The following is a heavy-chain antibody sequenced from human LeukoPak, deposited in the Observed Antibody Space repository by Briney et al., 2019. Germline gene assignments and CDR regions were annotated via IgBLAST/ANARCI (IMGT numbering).Heavy chain of an antibody. CDR1: GFTFSSYS. J-gene: IGHJ4*02. V-gene: IGHV3-21*01. CDR2: ISSSGSYI. D-gene: IGHD3-22*01. CDR3: ARGATYYYDSSGYIAFDY. Sequence: GGSLRLSCAASGFTFSSYSMNWVRQAPGKGLEWVSSISSSGSYIYYADSVKGRFTISRDNAKNSLYLQMNSLRAEDTAVYYCARGATYYYDSSGYIAFDYWGQGTLVTVSS.